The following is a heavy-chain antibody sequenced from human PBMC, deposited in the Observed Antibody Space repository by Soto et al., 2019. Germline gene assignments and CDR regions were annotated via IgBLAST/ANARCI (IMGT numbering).Heavy chain of an antibody. CDR3: ARQGFGPLHGLVDV. Sequence: QVQLQESGPGLVKPSETMSLSCTVSGGSISSYYWSWFRQSPGKRMEWIGYVHHSWGSSYNPSLRSRVAISLDTSKSQFSLQVTSVTATDTAVYYCARQGFGPLHGLVDVWGQGTTVTVSS. D-gene: IGHD3-10*01. CDR2: VHHSWGS. CDR1: GGSISSYY. J-gene: IGHJ6*02. V-gene: IGHV4-59*08.